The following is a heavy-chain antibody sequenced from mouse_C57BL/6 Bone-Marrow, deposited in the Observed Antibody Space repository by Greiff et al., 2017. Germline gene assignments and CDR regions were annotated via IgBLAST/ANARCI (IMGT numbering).Heavy chain of an antibody. D-gene: IGHD2-4*01. J-gene: IGHJ4*01. Sequence: EVQRVESGEGLVKPGGSLKLSCAASGFTFSSYAMSWVRQTPEKRLEWVAYISSGGDYIYYADTVKGRFTISRDNARNTLYLQMSSLKSEDTAMYYGTREPYDYDGAMDYWGQGTSGTVSS. CDR1: GFTFSSYA. CDR3: TREPYDYDGAMDY. V-gene: IGHV5-9-1*02. CDR2: ISSGGDYI.